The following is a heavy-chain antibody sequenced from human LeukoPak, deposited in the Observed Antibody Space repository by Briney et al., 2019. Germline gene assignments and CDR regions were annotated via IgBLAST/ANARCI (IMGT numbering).Heavy chain of an antibody. J-gene: IGHJ4*02. CDR3: ASYDFWSGYYGY. CDR2: IYYSGNT. Sequence: SETLSLTCIVSGGSISTSAYYWGWIRQPPGEGLQWIGSIYYSGNTYYNSSLKSRVTISVDTSTSQFSLRLSSVTAADTAVYYCASYDFWSGYYGYWGQGTLVTVSS. D-gene: IGHD3-3*01. CDR1: GGSISTSAYY. V-gene: IGHV4-39*01.